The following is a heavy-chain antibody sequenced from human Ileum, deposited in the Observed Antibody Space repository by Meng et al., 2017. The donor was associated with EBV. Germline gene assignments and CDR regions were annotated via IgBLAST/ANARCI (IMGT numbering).Heavy chain of an antibody. CDR3: AHTKHSSGYYYHDY. J-gene: IGHJ4*02. Sequence: ITLKWSGPTLVEPPQTLTLTRTFSGFALSTRGVSVGWIRQPPGKALEWLAVIYWNDDKGYSPSLKSRLTITKDTSKNQVVLTMTNMDPVDTATYYCAHTKHSSGYYYHDYWGQGTLVTVSS. V-gene: IGHV2-5*01. CDR2: IYWNDDK. CDR1: GFALSTRGVS. D-gene: IGHD3-22*01.